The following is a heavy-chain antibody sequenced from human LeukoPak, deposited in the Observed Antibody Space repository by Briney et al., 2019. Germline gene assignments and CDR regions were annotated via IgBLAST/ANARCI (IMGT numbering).Heavy chain of an antibody. CDR3: AIGYCSSTSLLYLPFQH. D-gene: IGHD2-2*01. V-gene: IGHV1-69*13. CDR2: IIPIFGTA. Sequence: SVKVSCKASGGTFSSYAISWVRQAPGQGLEWMGGIIPIFGTANYAQKFQGRVTITADESTSTAYMGLSSLRSEDTAVYYCAIGYCSSTSLLYLPFQHWGQGTLVTVSS. CDR1: GGTFSSYA. J-gene: IGHJ1*01.